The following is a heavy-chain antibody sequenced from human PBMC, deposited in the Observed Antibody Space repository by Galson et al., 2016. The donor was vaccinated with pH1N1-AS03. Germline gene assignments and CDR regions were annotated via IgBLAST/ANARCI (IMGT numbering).Heavy chain of an antibody. CDR2: IYYNGRT. Sequence: SETLSLTCAVSGDSISTSNWWSWVRRPPGKGLEWIGYIYYNGRTNYNPSLKSRVTISVDTPKDQFSLKLSSVTAADTAVYYCARHCYAEVDYYYYGMDVWGQGTTVTVSS. CDR3: ARHCYAEVDYYYYGMDV. CDR1: GDSISTSNW. V-gene: IGHV4-4*02. D-gene: IGHD2-2*01. J-gene: IGHJ6*02.